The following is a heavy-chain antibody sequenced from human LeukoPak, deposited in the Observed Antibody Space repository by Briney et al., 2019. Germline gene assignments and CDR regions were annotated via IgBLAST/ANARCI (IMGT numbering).Heavy chain of an antibody. CDR3: ARGRGYSGYDRGWFDP. CDR1: GDSMSSSNW. V-gene: IGHV4-4*02. Sequence: SGTLSLTCAVSGDSMSSSNWWSWVRQPPGKGLEWIGEIYHTGNTNYSPSLKGRVTISVDTSKNQFSLKLSSVTAADTAVYYCARGRGYSGYDRGWFDPWGQGTLVTVSS. CDR2: IYHTGNT. D-gene: IGHD5-12*01. J-gene: IGHJ5*02.